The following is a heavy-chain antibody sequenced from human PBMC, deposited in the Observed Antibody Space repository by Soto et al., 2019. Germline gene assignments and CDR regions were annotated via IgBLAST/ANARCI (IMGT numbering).Heavy chain of an antibody. V-gene: IGHV1-18*01. J-gene: IGHJ4*02. Sequence: ASVKVSCKASGYTFTTYDFSWVRQAPGQGLEWMGWISAYKGNTNYAQKFQGRVTMTTDTSTSTAYMELRSLRSDDTAVYYCARDRHGDYTDYWGQGTLVTVSS. CDR3: ARDRHGDYTDY. CDR2: ISAYKGNT. D-gene: IGHD4-17*01. CDR1: GYTFTTYD.